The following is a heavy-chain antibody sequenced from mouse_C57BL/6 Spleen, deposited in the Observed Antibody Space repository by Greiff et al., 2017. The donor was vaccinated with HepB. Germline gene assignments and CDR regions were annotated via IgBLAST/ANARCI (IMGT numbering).Heavy chain of an antibody. CDR1: GYTFTSYW. V-gene: IGHV1-69*01. CDR2: IDPSDSYT. CDR3: ARRQLGDYAMDY. J-gene: IGHJ4*01. Sequence: QVQLKQPGAELVMPGASVKLSCKASGYTFTSYWMHWVKQRPGQGLEWIGEIDPSDSYTNYNQKFKGKSTLTVDKSSSTAYMQLSSLTSEDSAVYYCARRQLGDYAMDYWGQGTSVTVSS. D-gene: IGHD4-1*02.